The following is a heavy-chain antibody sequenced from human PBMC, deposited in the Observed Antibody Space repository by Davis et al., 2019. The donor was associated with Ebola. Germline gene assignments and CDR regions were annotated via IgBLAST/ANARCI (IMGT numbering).Heavy chain of an antibody. J-gene: IGHJ4*02. CDR3: ARILRSGWYYYFDY. D-gene: IGHD6-19*01. CDR1: GFTFSSFG. V-gene: IGHV3-33*08. CDR2: MWYDGSRQ. Sequence: PGGSLRLSCAASGFTFSSFGMHWVRQAPGKGLEWVALMWYDGSRQYYADSVKFRFTVSRDNSRDILYLQMNSLRAEDTAVYYCARILRSGWYYYFDYWGQGTLVTVSS.